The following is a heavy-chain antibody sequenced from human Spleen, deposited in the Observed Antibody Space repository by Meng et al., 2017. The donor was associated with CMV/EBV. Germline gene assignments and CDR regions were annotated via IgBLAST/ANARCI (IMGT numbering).Heavy chain of an antibody. J-gene: IGHJ4*02. CDR2: INPSTGNT. Sequence: KASGYTFTSHDINWVRQASGQGLEWVAWINPSTGNTAYTQNFQGRVTLTRDTSTNTAYMELSSLRSEDTAMYHCARVMSYGLYYFDYWGQGTLVTVSS. D-gene: IGHD3-16*02. V-gene: IGHV1-8*03. CDR1: GYTFTSHD. CDR3: ARVMSYGLYYFDY.